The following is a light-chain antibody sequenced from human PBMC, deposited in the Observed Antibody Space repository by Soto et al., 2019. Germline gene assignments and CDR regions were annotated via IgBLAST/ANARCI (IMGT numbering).Light chain of an antibody. Sequence: QLVLTQPPSVSGALGQRVTISCTGSSSNIGAGFDVHWYHHLPGTAPKLLIYGNSDRPSWIPDRFSASKSGTSASLAITGLQAEDEANYYCQSYDTSLSGHVVFGGGTKLTVL. CDR1: SSNIGAGFD. CDR2: GNS. J-gene: IGLJ2*01. CDR3: QSYDTSLSGHVV. V-gene: IGLV1-40*01.